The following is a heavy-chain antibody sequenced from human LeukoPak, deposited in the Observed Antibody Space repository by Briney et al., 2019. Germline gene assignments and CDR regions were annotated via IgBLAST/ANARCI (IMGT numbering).Heavy chain of an antibody. J-gene: IGHJ4*02. Sequence: GGSLRLSCAASGFTFSSYGMHWVRQAPSKGLEWVAVIWYDGSNKYYADSVKGRFTISRDNSKNTLYLQMNSLRAEDTAVYYCARPDAYCSSTSCYLRHWGQGTLVTVSS. CDR1: GFTFSSYG. CDR3: ARPDAYCSSTSCYLRH. V-gene: IGHV3-33*01. CDR2: IWYDGSNK. D-gene: IGHD2-2*01.